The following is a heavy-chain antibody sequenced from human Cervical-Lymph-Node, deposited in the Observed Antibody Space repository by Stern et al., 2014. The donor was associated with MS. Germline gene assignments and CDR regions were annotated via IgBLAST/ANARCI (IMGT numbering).Heavy chain of an antibody. Sequence: QLVPSGAEVMTPGASVQISCKSSGYTFTTYSMHWVRQAPGQGLEWMGKINPSSGSTSYAQKFQGRVTMTRDTSTSTVYMELSSLRSEDTAVYYCARQHSYSRPYFDYWGQGTLVTVSS. J-gene: IGHJ4*02. V-gene: IGHV1-46*01. CDR1: GYTFTTYS. D-gene: IGHD1-26*01. CDR2: INPSSGST. CDR3: ARQHSYSRPYFDY.